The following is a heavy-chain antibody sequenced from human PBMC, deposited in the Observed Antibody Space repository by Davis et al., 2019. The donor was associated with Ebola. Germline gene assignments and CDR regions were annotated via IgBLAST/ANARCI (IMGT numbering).Heavy chain of an antibody. V-gene: IGHV4-39*07. CDR1: GGSISSSSYY. CDR2: INYSGST. CDR3: ARAPIAGAGTRGGTRWFDP. Sequence: PSETLSLTCTVSGGSISSSSYYWGWIRQPPGKGLEWIGSINYSGSTYSNPSLKSRVTITVDTSKNQFSLNLSTVTAADTAVYYCARAPIAGAGTRGGTRWFDPWGQGTLVSVSS. J-gene: IGHJ5*02. D-gene: IGHD6-13*01.